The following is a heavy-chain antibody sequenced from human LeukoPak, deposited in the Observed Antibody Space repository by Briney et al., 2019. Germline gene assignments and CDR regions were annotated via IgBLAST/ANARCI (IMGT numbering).Heavy chain of an antibody. J-gene: IGHJ5*02. V-gene: IGHV4-61*08. CDR1: GGSISSGGYS. D-gene: IGHD6-13*01. Sequence: PSETLSLTCAVSGGSISSGGYSWSWIRQPPGKGLEWIGYIYYSGSTNYNPSLKSRVTISVDTSKNQFSLKLSSVTAADTAVYYCARDIAAAGTSWFDPWGQGTLVTVSS. CDR3: ARDIAAAGTSWFDP. CDR2: IYYSGST.